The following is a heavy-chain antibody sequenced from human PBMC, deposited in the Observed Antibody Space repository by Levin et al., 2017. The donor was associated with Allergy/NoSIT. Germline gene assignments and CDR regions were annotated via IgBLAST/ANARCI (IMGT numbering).Heavy chain of an antibody. CDR3: ARVLRFYYYYYMDV. J-gene: IGHJ6*03. Sequence: GESLKISCAASGFTFSAYSLNWVRQAPGKGLEWVSCITSSTYKYYADSVKGRFTISRDNSKNTLYLQMNSLRAEDTAVYYCARVLRFYYYYYMDVWGKGTTVTVSS. D-gene: IGHD5-12*01. CDR1: GFTFSAYS. CDR2: ITSSTYK. V-gene: IGHV3-21*01.